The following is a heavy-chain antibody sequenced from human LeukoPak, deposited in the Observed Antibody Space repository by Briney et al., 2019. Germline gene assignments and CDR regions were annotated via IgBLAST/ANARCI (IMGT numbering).Heavy chain of an antibody. V-gene: IGHV4-34*01. CDR1: GGAFSSYY. D-gene: IGHD4-23*01. CDR2: IDHSGST. CDR3: ARVLLVTPVAAFDV. J-gene: IGHJ3*01. Sequence: KPSETLSLTCAVYGGAFSSYYWSWIRQPPGKGLEWIGQIDHSGSTNFNPSLKSRVTMSVDTTKKRVPLNLNSVTAADTAVYYCARVLLVTPVAAFDVWGQGTMVAVSS.